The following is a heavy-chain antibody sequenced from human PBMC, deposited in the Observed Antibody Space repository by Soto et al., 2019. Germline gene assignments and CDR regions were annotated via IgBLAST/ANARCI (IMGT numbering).Heavy chain of an antibody. CDR1: GYSFTSYW. CDR3: ARQLGPPYYYYGMDV. CDR2: IDPSDSYT. D-gene: IGHD6-6*01. V-gene: IGHV5-10-1*01. J-gene: IGHJ6*02. Sequence: PGESLKISCKGSGYSFTSYWISWVRQVPGKGLEWMGRIDPSDSYTNYSPSFQGHVTISADKSISTAYLQWSSLKASDTAMYYCARQLGPPYYYYGMDVWGQGTTVTVSS.